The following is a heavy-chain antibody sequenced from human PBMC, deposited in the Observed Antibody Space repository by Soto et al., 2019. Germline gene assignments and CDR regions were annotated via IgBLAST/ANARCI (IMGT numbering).Heavy chain of an antibody. Sequence: QVQLVQSGAEVKKPGSSVKVSCKASGGTFSSYAISWVRQAPGQGLEWMGGIIPIFGTANYAQKFQGRVTITADESTSTAYMELSRLRSEDTAVYYCARDREYSSSSDYYYGMDVWGQGTTVTVSS. D-gene: IGHD6-6*01. V-gene: IGHV1-69*12. CDR3: ARDREYSSSSDYYYGMDV. CDR1: GGTFSSYA. CDR2: IIPIFGTA. J-gene: IGHJ6*02.